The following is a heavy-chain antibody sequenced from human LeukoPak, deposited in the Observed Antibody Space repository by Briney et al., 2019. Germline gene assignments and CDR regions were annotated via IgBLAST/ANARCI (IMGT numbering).Heavy chain of an antibody. Sequence: GGSLRLSFSVSEFSLSRNYMNWVRQAPGKGLEWVSVIYSGGATYYADSVRGRFTISRDNSKNMVSLQMTSLGAEDTAVYYFANRRYSGPDDYWGQGTLVTVSS. CDR1: EFSLSRNY. D-gene: IGHD6-19*01. J-gene: IGHJ4*02. V-gene: IGHV3-53*01. CDR3: ANRRYSGPDDY. CDR2: IYSGGAT.